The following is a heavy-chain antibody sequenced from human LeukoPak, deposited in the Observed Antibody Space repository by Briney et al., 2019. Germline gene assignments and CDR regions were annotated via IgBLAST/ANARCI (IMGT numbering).Heavy chain of an antibody. CDR2: ISHDATGK. V-gene: IGHV3-30*18. CDR1: GFSFSNYA. CDR3: AKGDWEFGSTGYFDC. Sequence: GGSLRLSCTASGFSFSNYAMHWVRQAPGKGLEWVAVISHDATGKHYADSVKGRFTTSRENFENMLYLQMHSLRPEDTAVYYCAKGDWEFGSTGYFDCWGQGTLVTVSS. D-gene: IGHD2-8*02. J-gene: IGHJ4*02.